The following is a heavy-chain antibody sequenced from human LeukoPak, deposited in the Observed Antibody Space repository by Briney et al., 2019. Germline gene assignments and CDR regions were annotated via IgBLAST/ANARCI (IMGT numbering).Heavy chain of an antibody. CDR3: ARFLEYSSSPADY. V-gene: IGHV4-39*01. J-gene: IGHJ4*02. D-gene: IGHD6-6*01. CDR1: GVSISSSSYY. Sequence: TSETLSLTCTVSGVSISSSSYYWGWIRQPPGKGLEWIGSIYYSGSTYYNPSLKSRVTISVDTSKNQFSLKLSSVTAADTAVYYCARFLEYSSSPADYWGQGTLVTVSS. CDR2: IYYSGST.